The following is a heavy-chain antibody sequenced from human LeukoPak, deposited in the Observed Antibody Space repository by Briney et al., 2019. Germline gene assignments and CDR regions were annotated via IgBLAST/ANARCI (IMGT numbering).Heavy chain of an antibody. J-gene: IGHJ6*03. CDR1: GGSISSYY. CDR3: ARGGGYCSGGSCYDYYYYYYMDV. Sequence: PSETLSLTCTVPGGSISSYYWSWIRQPPGKGLEWIGYIYYSGSTNYNPSLKSRVTISVATSKNQFSLKLSSVTAADTAVYYCARGGGYCSGGSCYDYYYYYYMDVWGKGTTVTVSS. D-gene: IGHD2-15*01. V-gene: IGHV4-59*01. CDR2: IYYSGST.